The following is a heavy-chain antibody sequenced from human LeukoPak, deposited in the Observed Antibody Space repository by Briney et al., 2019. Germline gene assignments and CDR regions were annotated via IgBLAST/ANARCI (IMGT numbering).Heavy chain of an antibody. J-gene: IGHJ4*02. CDR1: GFIFSHYW. Sequence: GGSLRLSCGASGFIFSHYWMTWVRQAPGKGLEWVANISPDGSLIYYVDSVKGRFTISRDNAKNSLYLQMNSLRVEDTAVYYCARCTTGRTFGSLREIKRSREIDYWGQGTLVTVSS. V-gene: IGHV3-7*01. CDR3: ARCTTGRTFGSLREIKRSREIDY. D-gene: IGHD1-1*01. CDR2: ISPDGSLI.